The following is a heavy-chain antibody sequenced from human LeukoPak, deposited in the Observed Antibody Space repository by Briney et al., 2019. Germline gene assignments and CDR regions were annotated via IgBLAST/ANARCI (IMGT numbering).Heavy chain of an antibody. V-gene: IGHV4-59*01. J-gene: IGHJ3*02. CDR1: GGSISSYY. CDR2: IYYSGST. Sequence: SETLSLTCTVSGGSISSYYWSWIRQPPGKGLEWIGYIYYSGSTNYNPSLKSRVTISVDTSKNQFSLKLSSVTAADTAVYYCAREAHYDILTGYYNGDAFDIWGQGTMVTVSS. CDR3: AREAHYDILTGYYNGDAFDI. D-gene: IGHD3-9*01.